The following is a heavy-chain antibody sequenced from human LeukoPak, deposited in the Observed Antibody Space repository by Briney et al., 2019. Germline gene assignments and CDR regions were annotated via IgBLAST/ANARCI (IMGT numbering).Heavy chain of an antibody. J-gene: IGHJ5*02. D-gene: IGHD2-8*01. CDR3: ARSPVHAMGGDWFDP. Sequence: PSETLSLTCAVYGGSFSGYYWSWIRQPPGKGLEWIGEINHSGSTNYNPSLKSRVTISVDTSKNQFSLKLSSVTAADTAVHYCARSPVHAMGGDWFDPWGQGTLVTVSS. V-gene: IGHV4-34*01. CDR2: INHSGST. CDR1: GGSFSGYY.